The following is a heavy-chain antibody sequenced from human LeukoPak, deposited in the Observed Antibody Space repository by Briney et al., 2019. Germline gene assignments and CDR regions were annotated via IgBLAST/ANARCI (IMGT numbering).Heavy chain of an antibody. V-gene: IGHV3-69-1*01. Sequence: MPGGSLRLSCAASGFTFSNAWMSWVRQAPGKGLEWVSYSRNSQNIYYAASVEGRFTISRDNARNSLYLQMNSLRAEDTAVYYCARDQSYYGSGSYSNWGQGTLVTVSS. CDR1: GFTFSNAW. CDR2: SRNSQNI. J-gene: IGHJ4*02. D-gene: IGHD3-10*01. CDR3: ARDQSYYGSGSYSN.